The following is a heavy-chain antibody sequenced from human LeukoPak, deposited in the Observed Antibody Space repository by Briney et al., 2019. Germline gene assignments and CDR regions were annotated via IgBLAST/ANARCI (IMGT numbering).Heavy chain of an antibody. V-gene: IGHV3-53*01. J-gene: IGHJ4*02. CDR2: FYVGGAT. CDR1: GVTFSSHS. D-gene: IGHD5-24*01. Sequence: GGSLRLSCAASGVTFSSHSMHWVRQAPGRGLVWVSVFYVGGATYYADSVKGRFTISRDNSENTLYLQMKSLRAEDTAVYYCARGDGYNFFDYWGQGTLVTVSS. CDR3: ARGDGYNFFDY.